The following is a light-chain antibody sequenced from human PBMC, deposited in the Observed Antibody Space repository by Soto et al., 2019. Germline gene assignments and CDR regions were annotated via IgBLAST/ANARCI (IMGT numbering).Light chain of an antibody. J-gene: IGLJ1*01. V-gene: IGLV2-8*01. CDR1: SSDIGGYDF. Sequence: QSALTQPPSASGSPGQSVTISCTGTSSDIGGYDFVSWYQQHPDKAPKLFIYEVNKRPSGVPDRFSGSRSGNTASLTVSGLQAEDEADYYCSSFAVSHIVFGTGTKVTVL. CDR2: EVN. CDR3: SSFAVSHIV.